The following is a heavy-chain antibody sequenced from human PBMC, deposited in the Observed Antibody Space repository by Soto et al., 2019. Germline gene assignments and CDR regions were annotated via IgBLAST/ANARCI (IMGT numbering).Heavy chain of an antibody. J-gene: IGHJ6*02. CDR2: IRSKANSYAT. CDR3: AKVPRDIVVVVAATQDYYGMDV. Sequence: GGSLRLSCAASGFTFSGSAMHWVRQASGKGLEWVGRIRSKANSYATAYAASVKGRFTISRDDSKNTAYLQMNSLKTEDTAVYYCAKVPRDIVVVVAATQDYYGMDVWGQGTTVTVSS. V-gene: IGHV3-73*01. CDR1: GFTFSGSA. D-gene: IGHD2-15*01.